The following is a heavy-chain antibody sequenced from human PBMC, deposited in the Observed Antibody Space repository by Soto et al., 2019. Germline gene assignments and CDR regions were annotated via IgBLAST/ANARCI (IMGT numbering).Heavy chain of an antibody. CDR2: ISSSSSYI. CDR1: GFTFSSYS. D-gene: IGHD6-13*01. Sequence: GGSLRLSCAASGFTFSSYSMNWVRQAPGKGLEWVSSISSSSSYIYYADSVKGRFTISRDNAKNSLYLQMNSLRAEDTAVYYCARDIAAAASYYYYYGMAVWGQGTTVTVSS. CDR3: ARDIAAAASYYYYYGMAV. V-gene: IGHV3-21*01. J-gene: IGHJ6*02.